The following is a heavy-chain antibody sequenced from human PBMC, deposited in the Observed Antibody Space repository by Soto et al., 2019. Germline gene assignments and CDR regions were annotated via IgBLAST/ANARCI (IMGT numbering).Heavy chain of an antibody. CDR1: GGTFSSYS. D-gene: IGHD1-26*01. Sequence: QVQLVQSGAEVKKPGSSVKVSCKASGGTFSSYSINWVRQAPGHGLEWMGEIIPIFGTANYAQKFQGRVMITAEECRSRAYMELGSQRPEDTAVYYCARDGGRHSGGIDYGGQGTLVTVS. J-gene: IGHJ4*02. CDR2: IIPIFGTA. V-gene: IGHV1-69*01. CDR3: ARDGGRHSGGIDY.